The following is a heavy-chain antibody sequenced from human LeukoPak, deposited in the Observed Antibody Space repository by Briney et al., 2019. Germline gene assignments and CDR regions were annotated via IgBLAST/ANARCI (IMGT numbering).Heavy chain of an antibody. Sequence: GGSLRLSCAASGFTFSSYSMNWVRQAPGKGLEWVSSISSSSSYIYYADSVKGRFTISRDNAKNSVYLQMNSLRAEDTAVYYCARDKDNYRLPADYWGQGTLVSVSS. D-gene: IGHD1-20*01. J-gene: IGHJ4*02. V-gene: IGHV3-21*01. CDR3: ARDKDNYRLPADY. CDR1: GFTFSSYS. CDR2: ISSSSSYI.